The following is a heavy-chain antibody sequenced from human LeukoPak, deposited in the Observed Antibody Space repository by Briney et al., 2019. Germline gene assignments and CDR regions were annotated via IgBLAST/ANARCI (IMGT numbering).Heavy chain of an antibody. V-gene: IGHV3-48*04. CDR1: GFTFSSYA. D-gene: IGHD3-22*01. J-gene: IGHJ4*02. CDR3: ARAGYDSSGYYYFDY. CDR2: ISSSGSTI. Sequence: GGSLRLSCAASGFTFSSYAMSWVRQAPGKGLEWVSYISSSGSTIYYADSVKGRFTISRDNAKNSLYLQMNSLRAEDTAVYYCARAGYDSSGYYYFDYWGQGTLVTVSS.